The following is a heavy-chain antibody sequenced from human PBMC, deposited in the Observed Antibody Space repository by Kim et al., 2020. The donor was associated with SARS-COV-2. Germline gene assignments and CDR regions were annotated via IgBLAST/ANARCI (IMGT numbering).Heavy chain of an antibody. Sequence: ASVKVSCKASGYTFDDYGVSWVRQAPGQGLEWMGWISTYNKNTNYAQNLQGRFTLTSDTSTSTVYMEVRGLRSDDTAVHYCARVPYGAYRGYFDYWGQGTLVTVSS. CDR3: ARVPYGAYRGYFDY. CDR1: GYTFDDYG. CDR2: ISTYNKNT. V-gene: IGHV1-18*01. J-gene: IGHJ4*02. D-gene: IGHD4-17*01.